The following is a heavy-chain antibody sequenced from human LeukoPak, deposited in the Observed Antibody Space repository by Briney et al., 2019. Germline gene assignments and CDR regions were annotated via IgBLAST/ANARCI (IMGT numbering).Heavy chain of an antibody. CDR1: GFTFSSYA. CDR3: ARDRHSGSSLVYFDC. D-gene: IGHD1-26*01. Sequence: GGSLRLSCAASGFTFSSYAMSWVRQAPGKGLEWVSVIYSGGSTYYADSVKGRFTISRDNSKNTLYLQMNSLRAEDTAVYYCARDRHSGSSLVYFDCWGQGTLVTVSS. J-gene: IGHJ4*02. V-gene: IGHV3-53*01. CDR2: IYSGGST.